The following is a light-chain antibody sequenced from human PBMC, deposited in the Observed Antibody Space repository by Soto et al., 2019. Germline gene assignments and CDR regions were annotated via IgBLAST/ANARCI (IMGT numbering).Light chain of an antibody. CDR3: ISYAGSSIWV. CDR2: DVS. CDR1: SSDVGAYNY. V-gene: IGLV2-8*01. J-gene: IGLJ3*02. Sequence: QSALTQPASVSGSPGQSITISCTGTSSDVGAYNYVSWYQQHPGKAPKLMIYDVSKRPSGVPDRFSGSKSGNTASLTVSGLQAEDEADFYCISYAGSSIWVFGGGTKLTVL.